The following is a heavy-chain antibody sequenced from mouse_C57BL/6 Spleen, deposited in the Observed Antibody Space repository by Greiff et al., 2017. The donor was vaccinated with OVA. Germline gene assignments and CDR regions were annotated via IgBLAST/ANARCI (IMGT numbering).Heavy chain of an antibody. CDR3: ARDAY. CDR1: GYTFTDSY. J-gene: IGHJ3*01. CDR2: LYPGSGNT. Sequence: VQLVESGAELVRPGASVKLSCKASGYTFTDSYINWVKQRPGQGLEWIARLYPGSGNTYYNEKFKGKATLTAEKSSSTAYMQLSSLTSEDSAVYFCARDAYWGQGTLVTVSA. V-gene: IGHV1-76*01.